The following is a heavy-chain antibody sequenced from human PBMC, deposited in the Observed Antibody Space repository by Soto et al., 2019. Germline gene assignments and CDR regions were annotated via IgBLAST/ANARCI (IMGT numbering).Heavy chain of an antibody. CDR1: GFTFSSYD. CDR2: IGTAGDT. D-gene: IGHD2-15*01. Sequence: GGSLRLSCAASGFTFSSYDMHWVRQATGKGLEWVSAIGTAGDTYYPGSVKGRFTISRDHAKNSLYLQMNSLRDEDTAVCYCAMEDSNYCAMYAWGQGT. V-gene: IGHV3-13*04. J-gene: IGHJ6*02. CDR3: AMEDSNYCAMYA.